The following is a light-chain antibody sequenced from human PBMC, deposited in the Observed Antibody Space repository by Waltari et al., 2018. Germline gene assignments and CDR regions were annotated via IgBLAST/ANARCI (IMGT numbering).Light chain of an antibody. CDR2: GAS. J-gene: IGKJ1*01. V-gene: IGKV3-20*01. CDR1: QCVSRA. Sequence: IVLTPSPDSLSSSPGETVTLSCGASQCVSRALAWYQQKPGQAPRLLIFGASNMATGIPDRFSGSGSETDFSLTISRLEPEDFAVYYCQHYVRLPATFGRGTKVEIK. CDR3: QHYVRLPAT.